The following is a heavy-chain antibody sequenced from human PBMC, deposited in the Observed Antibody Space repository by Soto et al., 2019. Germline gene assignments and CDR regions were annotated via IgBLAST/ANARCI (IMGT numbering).Heavy chain of an antibody. J-gene: IGHJ5*02. CDR3: AKGGLRRRLDP. Sequence: GGSLRLSCAGSGFTVNNSIMTWVRQAPGKGLERVSGINDNGEVIYYADSVKGRFTLSRDSAKNTMYLQMNSLTVDDTAVYYCAKGGLRRRLDPWGRGIQVTVSS. CDR1: GFTVNNSI. CDR2: INDNGEVI. V-gene: IGHV3-23*01.